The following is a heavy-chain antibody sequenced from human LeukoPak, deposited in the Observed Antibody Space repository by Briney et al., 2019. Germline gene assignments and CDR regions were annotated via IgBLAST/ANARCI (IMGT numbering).Heavy chain of an antibody. V-gene: IGHV5-51*01. CDR3: ARLGYYYDSSGYYWPGDYYYYYMDV. D-gene: IGHD3-22*01. CDR2: IYPADADT. Sequence: GESLKISCKASGYSFSGNWIAWVRLRPGKGLEWMGLIYPADADTRYSPSSRGQVTISVDKSISTAYLHWTSLKASDTAMYYCARLGYYYDSSGYYWPGDYYYYYMDVWGKGSTVTVSS. J-gene: IGHJ6*03. CDR1: GYSFSGNW.